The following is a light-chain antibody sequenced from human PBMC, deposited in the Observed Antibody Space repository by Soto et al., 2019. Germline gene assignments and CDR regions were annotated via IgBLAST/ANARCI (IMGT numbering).Light chain of an antibody. Sequence: IVLTQAPGTLSLSPWERATLSCRASQSVSRYLTWYQQKPGQGPRVLIYGASSRATGIPDRFGGSRSGTEFTLTINNLEPEDFAVHYCQQRNVWPPITFGQGTRLEIK. CDR1: QSVSRY. J-gene: IGKJ5*01. CDR2: GAS. CDR3: QQRNVWPPIT. V-gene: IGKV3-11*01.